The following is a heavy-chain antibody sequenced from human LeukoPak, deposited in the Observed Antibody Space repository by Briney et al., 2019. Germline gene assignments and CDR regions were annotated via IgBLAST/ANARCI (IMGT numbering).Heavy chain of an antibody. CDR1: GFTFSSYA. V-gene: IGHV3-23*01. CDR3: ARVFYGMDV. Sequence: PGASLRLSCAASGFTFSSYAMSWVRQAPGKGLEWVSAISGSGGSTYYADSVKGRFTISRDNAKNSLYLQMNSLRAEDTAVYYCARVFYGMDVWGQGTTVTVSS. CDR2: ISGSGGST. J-gene: IGHJ6*02.